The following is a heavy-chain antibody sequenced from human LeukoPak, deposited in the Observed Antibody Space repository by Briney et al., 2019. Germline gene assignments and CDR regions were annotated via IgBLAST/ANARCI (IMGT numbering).Heavy chain of an antibody. J-gene: IGHJ6*03. V-gene: IGHV3-23*01. CDR3: AKGLRTGVGPYMGYHYYMDV. D-gene: IGHD3-16*01. Sequence: GSLRLSCAASGFTLSSYAMSWVRQAPGKGLKWVSTINDNGDGTYYADSVKGRFTISRDNSYNTVSLQMNSLRDEDTGVYYCAKGLRTGVGPYMGYHYYMDVWGKGATVTVSS. CDR2: INDNGDGT. CDR1: GFTLSSYA.